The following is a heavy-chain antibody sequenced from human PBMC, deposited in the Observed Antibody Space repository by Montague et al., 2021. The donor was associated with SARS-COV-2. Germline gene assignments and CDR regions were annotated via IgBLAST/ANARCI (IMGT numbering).Heavy chain of an antibody. J-gene: IGHJ4*02. V-gene: IGHV4-34*01. CDR1: GESFSGYY. CDR3: ARPSCSSTSCYGPLWY. D-gene: IGHD2-2*01. CDR2: INHSGST. Sequence: SETLSLTCAVYGESFSGYYWSWICQPPGKGLEWIGEINHSGSTNSNPSLKSRLTISVDTSKNQFSLKLSSVTAADTAVYYCARPSCSSTSCYGPLWYWGQGTLVTVSS.